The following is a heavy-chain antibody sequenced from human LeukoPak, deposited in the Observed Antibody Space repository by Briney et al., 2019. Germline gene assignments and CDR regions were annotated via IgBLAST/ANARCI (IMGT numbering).Heavy chain of an antibody. CDR2: INHSGST. V-gene: IGHV4-34*01. Sequence: SETLSLTCAVYGGSFSGYYWSWIRQPPGKGLEWIGEINHSGSTNYNPSLKSRVTISVDTSKNQFSLKLSSVTAADTAVYYCARGYCSGGSCYGPWGQGTLVTVSS. CDR1: GGSFSGYY. D-gene: IGHD2-15*01. J-gene: IGHJ5*02. CDR3: ARGYCSGGSCYGP.